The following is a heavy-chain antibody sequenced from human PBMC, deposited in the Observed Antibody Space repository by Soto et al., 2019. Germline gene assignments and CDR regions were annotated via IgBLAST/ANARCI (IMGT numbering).Heavy chain of an antibody. CDR2: INPSGGST. V-gene: IGHV1-46*03. D-gene: IGHD3-16*01. J-gene: IGHJ4*02. CDR3: ARSKAGIKISSALDY. Sequence: GTSVKVSCEASGYRYTSYYMHWVRQAPGQGLEWMGIINPSGGSTSYAQKFQGRVTMTRDTSTSTVYMELSSLRSEDTAVYYCARSKAGIKISSALDYWGQGTLVTVSS. CDR1: GYRYTSYY.